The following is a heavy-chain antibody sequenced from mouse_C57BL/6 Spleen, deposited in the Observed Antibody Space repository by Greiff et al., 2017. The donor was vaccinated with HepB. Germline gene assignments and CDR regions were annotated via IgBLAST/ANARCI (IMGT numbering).Heavy chain of an antibody. CDR1: GYTFTSYW. CDR3: ARWKTTVVLDY. D-gene: IGHD1-1*01. Sequence: QVQLQQPGAELVMPGASVKLSCKASGYTFTSYWMHWVKQRPGQGLEWIGEIDPSDSYTNYNQKFKGKSTLTVDKSTSTAYMQLSSLTSEDSAVYYCARWKTTVVLDYWGQGTTLTVSS. J-gene: IGHJ2*01. V-gene: IGHV1-69*01. CDR2: IDPSDSYT.